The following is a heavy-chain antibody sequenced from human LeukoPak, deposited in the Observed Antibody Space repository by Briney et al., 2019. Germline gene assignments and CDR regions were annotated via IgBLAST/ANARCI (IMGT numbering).Heavy chain of an antibody. CDR1: GGSISSYY. D-gene: IGHD5-24*01. CDR3: ARDQDGYGLFDY. V-gene: IGHV4-59*01. J-gene: IGHJ4*02. Sequence: SETLSLTCTVSGGSISSYYWSWIRQPPGKGLEWIGYIYYSGGTNYNPSLKSRVTISVDTSKNQFSLKLSSVTAADTAVYYCARDQDGYGLFDYWGQGTLVTVSS. CDR2: IYYSGGT.